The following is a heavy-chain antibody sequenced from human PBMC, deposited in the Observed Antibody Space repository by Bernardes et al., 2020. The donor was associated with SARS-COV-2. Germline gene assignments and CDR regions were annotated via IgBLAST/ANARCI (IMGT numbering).Heavy chain of an antibody. V-gene: IGHV4-34*01. J-gene: IGHJ6*02. Sequence: SETLSLTFAVYGGSFSGYYWSWIRQPPGKGLEWIGEIHHSGSTNYNPSLKSRVTISVDTSKNQFSLKLSSVTAADTAVYYCARDSYSSSSHYYHYGMDVWGQGTTVTVSS. CDR2: IHHSGST. D-gene: IGHD6-6*01. CDR1: GGSFSGYY. CDR3: ARDSYSSSSHYYHYGMDV.